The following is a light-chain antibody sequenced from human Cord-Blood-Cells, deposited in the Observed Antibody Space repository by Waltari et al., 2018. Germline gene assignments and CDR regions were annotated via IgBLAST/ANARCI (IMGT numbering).Light chain of an antibody. CDR1: SSDVGCYNL. J-gene: IGLJ1*01. Sequence: QSALTQPASVSGSPGQSITISCTGTSSDVGCYNLVSWYQQHPGKAPKLMIYEGSKRHTGVSNRFSVDTSGNTACLTISGLQAEDEADYYCCSYAGSSTVFGTGTKVTVL. CDR2: EGS. V-gene: IGLV2-23*03. CDR3: CSYAGSSTV.